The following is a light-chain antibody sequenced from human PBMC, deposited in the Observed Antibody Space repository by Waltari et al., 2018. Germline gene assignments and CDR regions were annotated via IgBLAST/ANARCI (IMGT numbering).Light chain of an antibody. Sequence: DIVMTQSPDSLAVSLGARATINCKSSETVLSTSNNKNYLALYQQKPGQPPKMLLYLASTRESVVPDRFSGSGSRTDFTLSISSLQAEDVAIYFCQQYYSTPSFGQGTRLEIK. J-gene: IGKJ5*01. CDR1: ETVLSTSNNKNY. V-gene: IGKV4-1*01. CDR3: QQYYSTPS. CDR2: LAS.